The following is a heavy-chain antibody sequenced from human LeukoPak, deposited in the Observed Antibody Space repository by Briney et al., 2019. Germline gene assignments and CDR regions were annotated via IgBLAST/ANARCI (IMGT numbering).Heavy chain of an antibody. CDR2: INRNSET. J-gene: IGHJ5*02. CDR3: ARERDSSGYSPLDP. Sequence: VASVRASCKASGYTFTGYYMHWVRQAPGQGLEWMGWINRNSETKFAQKFQGRVTMTRDTSISTAYMELSRLRSDDTAVYYCARERDSSGYSPLDPWGQGTLVTVSS. D-gene: IGHD3-22*01. V-gene: IGHV1-2*02. CDR1: GYTFTGYY.